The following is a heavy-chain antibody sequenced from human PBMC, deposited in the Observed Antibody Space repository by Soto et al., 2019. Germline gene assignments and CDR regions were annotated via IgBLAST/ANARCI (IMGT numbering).Heavy chain of an antibody. CDR1: GFTFSNAW. D-gene: IGHD4-17*01. CDR3: TTGAANYYYGMDI. Sequence: AGGSLRLSCAASGFTFSNAWMNWVRQAPGKGLEWVGRIKSKTDGGTTDYAAPVKGRFTISRDDSKNTLYLQMNSLKTEDTAVYYCTTGAANYYYGMDIWGQGTTVTVSS. V-gene: IGHV3-15*07. J-gene: IGHJ6*02. CDR2: IKSKTDGGTT.